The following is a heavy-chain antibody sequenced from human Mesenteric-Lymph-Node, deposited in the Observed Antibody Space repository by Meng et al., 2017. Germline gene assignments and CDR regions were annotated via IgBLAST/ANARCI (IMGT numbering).Heavy chain of an antibody. CDR1: GYPFTNYG. D-gene: IGHD4-23*01. J-gene: IGHJ4*02. CDR2: ISAYNGNT. Sequence: VQVVTSGGGVKNAGAPVKVPFNASGYPFTNYGISWVQQAPGQGLEWMGWISAYNGNTNYAQKLQGRVTMTTDTSTSTAYMELRSLRSDDTAVYYCARDSTGVEGYWGQGTLVTVSS. V-gene: IGHV1-18*01. CDR3: ARDSTGVEGY.